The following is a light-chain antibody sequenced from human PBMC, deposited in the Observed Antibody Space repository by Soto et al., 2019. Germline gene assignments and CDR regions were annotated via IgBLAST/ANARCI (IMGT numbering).Light chain of an antibody. V-gene: IGKV3-20*01. Sequence: EIVLTQSPGTLSLSPGERATLSCSASQSVSSSYLAWYQQKPGQAPRLLIYGASSRATRIPDRLSGSGSGTDFTLTISRLEPEDFAVYYCQQYGSSRLTCGGGTKVEIK. J-gene: IGKJ4*02. CDR3: QQYGSSRLT. CDR1: QSVSSSY. CDR2: GAS.